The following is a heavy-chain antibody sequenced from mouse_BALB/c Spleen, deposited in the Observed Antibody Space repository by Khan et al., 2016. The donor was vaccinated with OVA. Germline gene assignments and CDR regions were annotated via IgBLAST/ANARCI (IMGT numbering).Heavy chain of an antibody. V-gene: IGHV1S137*01. Sequence: QVQLQQSGAELVRPGVSVKISCKGSGYTFTDYAMHWVKQSHAKSLEWIGVISTYYGDADYNQKLKGKATMTVDKSSSTAYMELARLTSEDSAIYYWARGSGNSRFAYWGQGTLVTVSA. CDR2: ISTYYGDA. D-gene: IGHD1-3*01. J-gene: IGHJ3*01. CDR1: GYTFTDYA. CDR3: ARGSGNSRFAY.